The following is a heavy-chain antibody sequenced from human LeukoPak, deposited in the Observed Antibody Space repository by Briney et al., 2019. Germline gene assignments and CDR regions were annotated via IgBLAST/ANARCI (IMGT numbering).Heavy chain of an antibody. D-gene: IGHD6-6*01. J-gene: IGHJ4*02. CDR2: ISGSGGST. V-gene: IGHV3-23*01. CDR3: AKRSSSSSNNIYYFDY. CDR1: GFTFSSYA. Sequence: GGSLRLSCAASGFTFSSYAMSWVRQAPGKGLEWVSAISGSGGSTYYADSVKGRFTISRDNSKNTLYLHMNSLRAEDTAVYYCAKRSSSSSNNIYYFDYWGQGTLVTVSS.